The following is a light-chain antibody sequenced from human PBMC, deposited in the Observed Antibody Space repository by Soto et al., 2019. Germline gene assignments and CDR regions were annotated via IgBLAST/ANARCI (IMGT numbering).Light chain of an antibody. J-gene: IGKJ3*01. V-gene: IGKV1-9*01. Sequence: DIQLTQSPSFLSASGGDRVTITCRASQVISTYLACYQQKPGKAPKLLIYAASTLQSGVPSRFSGSGSGTELTLTISSLQPEDFASYYCQQLNSYPVTFGPGTKVDIK. CDR1: QVISTY. CDR2: AAS. CDR3: QQLNSYPVT.